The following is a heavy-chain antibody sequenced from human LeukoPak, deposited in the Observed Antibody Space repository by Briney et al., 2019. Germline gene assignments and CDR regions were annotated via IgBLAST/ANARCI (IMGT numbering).Heavy chain of an antibody. V-gene: IGHV4-59*08. CDR2: IYHTGAT. D-gene: IGHD6-19*01. Sequence: SDTLSLTCTVSGASISSYYWTWIRQSPGQGVEWIGYIYHTGATSYNPSLKSRVTMSIDTSKKQFSLKLTSVTAADTAVYFCARYGVSGWVIDNWGQGTLVTVSS. J-gene: IGHJ4*02. CDR3: ARYGVSGWVIDN. CDR1: GASISSYY.